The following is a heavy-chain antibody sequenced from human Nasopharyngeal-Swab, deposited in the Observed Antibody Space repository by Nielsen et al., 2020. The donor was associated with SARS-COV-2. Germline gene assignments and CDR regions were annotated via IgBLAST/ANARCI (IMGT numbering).Heavy chain of an antibody. CDR3: ARSVLRYFDWLSGAPNWFDP. Sequence: SGPTLVKPTQTLTLTCTFSGFSLSTSGMCVSWIRQPPGKALEWLALIDWDDDKYYSTSLKTRLTISKDTSKNQVVLTMTNMDPVDTATYYCARSVLRYFDWLSGAPNWFDPWGQGTLVTVSS. V-gene: IGHV2-70*01. CDR1: GFSLSTSGMC. J-gene: IGHJ5*02. CDR2: IDWDDDK. D-gene: IGHD3-9*01.